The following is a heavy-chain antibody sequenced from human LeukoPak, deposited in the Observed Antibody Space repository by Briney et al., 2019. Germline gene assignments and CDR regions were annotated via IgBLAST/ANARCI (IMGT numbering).Heavy chain of an antibody. J-gene: IGHJ6*02. CDR3: AKGPVANIYYYYYGMDV. V-gene: IGHV3-9*01. Sequence: GGSLRLSCAASGFTFDDYAMHWVRQAPGKGLEWVSGISWNSGSIGYADSVKGRFTISRDNAKNSLYLQMNSLRAEGTALYYCAKGPVANIYYYYYGMDVWGQGTTVTVSS. CDR1: GFTFDDYA. CDR2: ISWNSGSI. D-gene: IGHD6-19*01.